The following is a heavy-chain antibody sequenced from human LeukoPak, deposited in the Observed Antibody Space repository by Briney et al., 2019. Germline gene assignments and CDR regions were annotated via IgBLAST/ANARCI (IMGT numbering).Heavy chain of an antibody. Sequence: ASVTVSCKASGYTFTGYYMHWVRQAPGQGLEWMGWINPNSGGTNYAQKFQGRVTMTRDTSISTAYMELSRLRSDDTAVYYCARTEQLVRWWFDPWGQGTLVTVSS. CDR3: ARTEQLVRWWFDP. V-gene: IGHV1-2*02. D-gene: IGHD6-13*01. CDR2: INPNSGGT. J-gene: IGHJ5*02. CDR1: GYTFTGYY.